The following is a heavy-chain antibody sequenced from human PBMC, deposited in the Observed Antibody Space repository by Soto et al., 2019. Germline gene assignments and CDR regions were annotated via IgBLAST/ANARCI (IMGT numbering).Heavy chain of an antibody. CDR3: AREYSSSWRSLYYYYGMDV. D-gene: IGHD6-6*01. V-gene: IGHV4-4*07. Sequence: SETLSLTCTVSGGSISSYYWSWIRQPAGKGLEWIGRIYTSGSTNYNPSLKSRVTMSVDTSKNQFSLKLSSVTAADTAVYYCAREYSSSWRSLYYYYGMDVWGQGTTVTSP. J-gene: IGHJ6*02. CDR2: IYTSGST. CDR1: GGSISSYY.